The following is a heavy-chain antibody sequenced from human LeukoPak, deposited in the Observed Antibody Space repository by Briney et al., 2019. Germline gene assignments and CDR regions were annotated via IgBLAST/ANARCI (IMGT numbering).Heavy chain of an antibody. CDR2: SSSSGSTI. D-gene: IGHD3/OR15-3a*01. J-gene: IGHJ4*02. CDR1: GFTLSDYY. CDR3: ARRRDFIGY. Sequence: PGGSLRLSCAASGFTLSDYYMSWIRQAPGKGLEWVSYSSSSGSTIYYADSVKGRFAISRDNAKNSLYLQMNSLTAEAAVVYYCARRRDFIGYWGQGTLVTVSS. V-gene: IGHV3-11*01.